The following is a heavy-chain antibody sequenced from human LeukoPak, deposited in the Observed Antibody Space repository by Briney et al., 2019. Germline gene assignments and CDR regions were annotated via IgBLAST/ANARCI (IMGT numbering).Heavy chain of an antibody. J-gene: IGHJ4*02. Sequence: ASVKVSCKASGYTFTSYYMHWVRQAPGQGLEWMGIINPSGGSTSYAQEFQGRVTMTRDTSTSTVYMEQSSLRSEDTAVYYCARDRAYDFWSGSNFDYWGQGTLVTVSS. D-gene: IGHD3-3*01. CDR1: GYTFTSYY. V-gene: IGHV1-46*01. CDR2: INPSGGST. CDR3: ARDRAYDFWSGSNFDY.